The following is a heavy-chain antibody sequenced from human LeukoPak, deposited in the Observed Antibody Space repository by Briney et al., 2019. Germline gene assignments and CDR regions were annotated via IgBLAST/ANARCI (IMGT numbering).Heavy chain of an antibody. Sequence: GGSLRLSCAASGFTFSSYSMNWVRQAPGKGLEWVSSISSSSSYIYYADSLKGRFTISRDNTKNSLYLQMNSLRAEDTAVYYCARADTLGGYYFDNWGQGTLVTVSS. D-gene: IGHD3-16*01. CDR1: GFTFSSYS. J-gene: IGHJ4*02. CDR2: ISSSSSYI. V-gene: IGHV3-21*01. CDR3: ARADTLGGYYFDN.